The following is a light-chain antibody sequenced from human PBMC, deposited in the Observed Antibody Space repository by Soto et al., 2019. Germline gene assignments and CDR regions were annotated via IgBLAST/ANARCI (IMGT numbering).Light chain of an antibody. CDR1: SSDVGNYKY. V-gene: IGLV2-14*01. CDR2: EVS. Sequence: QSALTQPASVSGSPGQSITISCTGTSSDVGNYKYVSWYQQHPGKAPKLMIYEVSNRPSGVSNRFSGSKSGNTASLTISGLQAEDETDYYCSSHTSTSTWVFGAGTKLTVL. J-gene: IGLJ3*02. CDR3: SSHTSTSTWV.